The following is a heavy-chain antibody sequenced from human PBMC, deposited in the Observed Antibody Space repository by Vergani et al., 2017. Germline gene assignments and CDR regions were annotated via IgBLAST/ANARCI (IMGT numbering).Heavy chain of an antibody. CDR2: IDPSDSYT. V-gene: IGHV5-10-1*03. D-gene: IGHD5-12*01. J-gene: IGHJ6*02. CDR3: AKANPRDSGYDYLYYYHAMDV. CDR1: GYSFTSYW. Sequence: EVQLVQSGAEVKKPGESLRISCKGSGYSFTSYWISWVRQMPGKGLEWMGRIDPSDSYTNYSPSFQGHVTISADKSISTAYLQWSSLKASDTAMYYCAKANPRDSGYDYLYYYHAMDVWGQGATVTVAS.